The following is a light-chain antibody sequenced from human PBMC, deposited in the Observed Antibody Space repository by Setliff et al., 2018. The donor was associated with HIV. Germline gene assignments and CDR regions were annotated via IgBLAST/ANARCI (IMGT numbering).Light chain of an antibody. V-gene: IGLV1-40*01. Sequence: QSVLAQPPSVSGAPGQRVTISCTGSSSNIGAGYDVQWYQQLPGTAPKLLIFVNVNRPSGVPDRFSGSKSGTSASLAITGLQAEDEADYYCQSYDTGLSGFYVFGAGTKV. CDR1: SSNIGAGYD. CDR3: QSYDTGLSGFYV. CDR2: VNV. J-gene: IGLJ1*01.